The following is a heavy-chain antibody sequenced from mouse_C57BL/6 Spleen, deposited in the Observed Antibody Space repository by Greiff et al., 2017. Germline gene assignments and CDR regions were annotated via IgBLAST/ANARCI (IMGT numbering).Heavy chain of an antibody. Sequence: VQLQQSGPELVKPGASVKLSCKASGYTFTSYDINWVKQRPGQGLEWIGWIYPSDGSTKYNEKFKGKATLTVDTSSSTAYMQLHSLTSEDSAVXCGGRAGDGFDYWGQGTTLTVSS. CDR3: GRAGDGFDY. V-gene: IGHV1-85*01. CDR1: GYTFTSYD. D-gene: IGHD2-3*01. CDR2: IYPSDGST. J-gene: IGHJ2*01.